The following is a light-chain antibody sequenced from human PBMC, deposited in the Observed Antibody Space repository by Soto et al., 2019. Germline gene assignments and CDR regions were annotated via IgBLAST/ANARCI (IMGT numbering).Light chain of an antibody. J-gene: IGKJ4*01. Sequence: EIVLTQSPATLSLSPGERATLSCRASQSVSSHLAWFQQKPGQAPRLLMFGASTRATGMPARFSGSGSGTEFSLIISSLQSEDFAVYYCQQYGRASVTFGGGTKVEIK. CDR1: QSVSSH. CDR2: GAS. CDR3: QQYGRASVT. V-gene: IGKV3D-15*01.